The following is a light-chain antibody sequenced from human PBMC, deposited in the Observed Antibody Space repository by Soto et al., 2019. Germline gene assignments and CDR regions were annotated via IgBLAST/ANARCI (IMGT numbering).Light chain of an antibody. CDR2: EVS. V-gene: IGLV2-14*01. CDR3: SSYTSSSTGV. J-gene: IGLJ3*02. CDR1: SSDIGGYNY. Sequence: QSALTQCASVSGSPGQSITISCTGSSSDIGGYNYVSWYQQHPGKAPKLMIYEVSNRPSGVSDRFSGSKSGNTASLTISGLQAEDEADYYCSSYTSSSTGVFGGGTKLTVL.